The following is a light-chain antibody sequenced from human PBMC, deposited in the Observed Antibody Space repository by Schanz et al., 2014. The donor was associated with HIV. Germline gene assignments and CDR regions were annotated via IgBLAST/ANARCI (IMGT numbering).Light chain of an antibody. V-gene: IGKV1-12*01. CDR1: QGISSW. J-gene: IGKJ2*01. CDR3: QQSYSATPYT. CDR2: EAS. Sequence: DIQMTQSPSSVSASVGDRVTITCRASQGISSWLAWYQQKPGKAPKLLISEASSLQSGVPSRFSGSGSGTHFTLTITSLQFDDFATYYCQQSYSATPYTFGQGTRLEIK.